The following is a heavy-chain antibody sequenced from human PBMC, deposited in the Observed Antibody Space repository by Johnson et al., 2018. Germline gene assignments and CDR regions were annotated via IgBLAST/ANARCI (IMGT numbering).Heavy chain of an antibody. CDR1: GFTFSTYW. CDR3: ARASGGPFDL. J-gene: IGHJ3*01. CDR2: INGDGSTT. Sequence: VQLVESGGGVVQPWRSLRLSCAASGFTFSTYWIHWVRQAPWKGLVWVSRINGDGSTTNYADSVKGRFTVSRDNAKNTLYLQMNSLRAEDTSLDYFARASGGPFDLWGQGTMVTVSS. D-gene: IGHD6-25*01. V-gene: IGHV3-74*02.